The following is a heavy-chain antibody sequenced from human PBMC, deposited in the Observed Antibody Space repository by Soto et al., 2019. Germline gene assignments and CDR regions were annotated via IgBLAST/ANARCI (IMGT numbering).Heavy chain of an antibody. CDR2: MHYTGFS. D-gene: IGHD2-8*01. Sequence: QVQLQESGPGLVTPSETLSLTCSFSGDSVTSHYLTWIRQSPEKGLEWIGYMHYTGFSHYNPSLTSRLNISVDRTKNRFTLQLTSVTVEKTAVYYCATSYGNALYTYWGQGTQVTVSS. CDR1: GDSVTSHY. CDR3: ATSYGNALYTY. J-gene: IGHJ4*02. V-gene: IGHV4-59*02.